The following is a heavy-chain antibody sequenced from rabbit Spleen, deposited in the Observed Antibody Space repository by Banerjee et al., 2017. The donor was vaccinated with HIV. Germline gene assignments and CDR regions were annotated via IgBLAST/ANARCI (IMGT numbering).Heavy chain of an antibody. J-gene: IGHJ6*01. CDR1: GFSFSSNDY. V-gene: IGHV1S40*01. CDR3: ARDTGTSFSTYGMDL. D-gene: IGHD7-1*01. CDR2: IAGSGSGFT. Sequence: QSLEESGGGLVQPEGSLALTCKASGFSFSSNDYICWVRQAPGKGLEWISCIAGSGSGFTYSATWAKGRFTCSKTSSTTVTLQMTSLTVADTATYFCARDTGTSFSTYGMDLWGPGTLVTVS.